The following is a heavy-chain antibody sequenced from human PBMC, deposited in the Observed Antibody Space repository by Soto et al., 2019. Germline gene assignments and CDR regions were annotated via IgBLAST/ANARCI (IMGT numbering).Heavy chain of an antibody. V-gene: IGHV1-69*13. J-gene: IGHJ6*02. CDR3: ARDRYSSSDLYYYYGMDV. CDR2: IIPIFGTA. CDR1: GGTFSSYA. D-gene: IGHD6-6*01. Sequence: SVKVSCKASGGTFSSYAISWVRQAPGQGLEWMGGIIPIFGTANYAQKFQGRVTITADESTSTAYMELSSLRSEDTAVYYCARDRYSSSDLYYYYGMDVWGQGTTVTVSS.